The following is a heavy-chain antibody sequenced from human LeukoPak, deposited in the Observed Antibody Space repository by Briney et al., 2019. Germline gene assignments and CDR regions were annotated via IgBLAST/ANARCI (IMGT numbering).Heavy chain of an antibody. CDR1: GYTFTGYY. CDR2: INPKSGGT. CDR3: ATSGGTSGPELDY. Sequence: ASVKVSCKASGYTFTGYYMHWVRQAPGQGLEWRGWINPKSGGTNYAQKFQGRVTMTRDTSISTAYMEVSRMTSDDTAVYYCATSGGTSGPELDYWGQGTLVTVSS. V-gene: IGHV1-2*02. D-gene: IGHD3-3*01. J-gene: IGHJ4*02.